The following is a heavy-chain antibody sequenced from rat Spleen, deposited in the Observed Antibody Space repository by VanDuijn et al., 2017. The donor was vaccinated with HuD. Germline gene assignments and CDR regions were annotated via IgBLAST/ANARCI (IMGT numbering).Heavy chain of an antibody. CDR1: GFSFGDYN. CDR3: ATGPRILRLDWFAY. J-gene: IGHJ3*01. Sequence: EVQLVESGGGLVQPGRSLKFSCAASGFSFGDYNMAWVRQSPKKGLEWVATIIYDGSRTFYRDSVKGRFTISRDNAKSTLYLQMDSLRSEDTATYYCATGPRILRLDWFAYWGQGTLVTVSS. CDR2: IIYDGSRT. D-gene: IGHD1-6*01. V-gene: IGHV5S10*01.